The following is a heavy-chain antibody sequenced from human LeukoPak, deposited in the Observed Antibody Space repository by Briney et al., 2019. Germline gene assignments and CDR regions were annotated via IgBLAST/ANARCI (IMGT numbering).Heavy chain of an antibody. CDR1: GLSLSNSALG. D-gene: IGHD4-17*01. Sequence: SGPTLVKPTQALTLTCTTSGLSLSNSALGMGLICQPPGKALERRALIYGDDDKRYSPSLKSRLTITKDTSKNQVVLTLTNIDPVDTATYYCAQLSRSPSFSMTTLTTFDNWGQGTLVTVSS. CDR2: IYGDDDK. J-gene: IGHJ4*02. V-gene: IGHV2-5*02. CDR3: AQLSRSPSFSMTTLTTFDN.